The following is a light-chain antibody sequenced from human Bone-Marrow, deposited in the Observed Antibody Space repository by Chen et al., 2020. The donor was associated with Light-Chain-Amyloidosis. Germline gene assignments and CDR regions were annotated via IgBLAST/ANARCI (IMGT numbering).Light chain of an antibody. CDR2: GSS. CDR3: QQYGTSPLT. Sequence: EIVLTQSPGTLSLSPGEGANLSCRASQTISSNYLTLYQQKFGQAPRLLSYGSSSRATGIPDRFTGSGAGTDFTLTINRLEPEDFAMYYCQQYGTSPLTFGGGTKVEIK. CDR1: QTISSNY. V-gene: IGKV3-20*01. J-gene: IGKJ4*01.